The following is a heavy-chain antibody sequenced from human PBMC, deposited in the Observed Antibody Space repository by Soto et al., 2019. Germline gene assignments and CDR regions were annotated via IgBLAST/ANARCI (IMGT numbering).Heavy chain of an antibody. CDR2: IIPILGIA. V-gene: IGHV1-69*02. Sequence: GASVKVSCKASGGTFSSYTISWVRQAPGQGLEWMGRIIPILGIANYAQKFQGRVTITADKSTSTAYMELSSLRSEDTAVYYCARSFLPDYFDLWGRGTLVTVSS. CDR3: ARSFLPDYFDL. CDR1: GGTFSSYT. J-gene: IGHJ2*01.